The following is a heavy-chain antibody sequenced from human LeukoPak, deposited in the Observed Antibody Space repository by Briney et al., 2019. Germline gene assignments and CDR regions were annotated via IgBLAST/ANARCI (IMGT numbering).Heavy chain of an antibody. V-gene: IGHV4-30-4*01. CDR2: THNSGST. CDR3: AREGHDFWSGSRGWFDP. J-gene: IGHJ5*02. Sequence: SQTLSLTCTVSAGSITSHDYYWSWIRQAPGKGLEWIGYTHNSGSTFCNPSLKSRFTISVDTSKNQFSLKVRSVTATDTAVYYCAREGHDFWSGSRGWFDPWGPGTLVTVSS. D-gene: IGHD3-3*01. CDR1: AGSITSHDYY.